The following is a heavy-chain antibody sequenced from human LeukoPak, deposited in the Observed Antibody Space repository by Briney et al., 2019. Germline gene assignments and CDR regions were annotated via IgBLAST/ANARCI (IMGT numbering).Heavy chain of an antibody. CDR1: GYTFTSYG. J-gene: IGHJ6*03. CDR3: ARETSSGWYARDYYYYMDV. V-gene: IGHV1-18*01. CDR2: ISAYNGNT. Sequence: ASVKVSCEASGYTFTSYGISWVRQAPGQGLEWMGWISAYNGNTNYAQKLQGRVTMTTDTSTSTAYMELRSLRSDDTAVYYCARETSSGWYARDYYYYMDVWGKGTTVTVS. D-gene: IGHD6-19*01.